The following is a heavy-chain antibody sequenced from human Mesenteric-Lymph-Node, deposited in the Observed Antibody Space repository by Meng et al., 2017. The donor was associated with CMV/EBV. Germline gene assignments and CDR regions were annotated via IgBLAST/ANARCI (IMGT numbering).Heavy chain of an antibody. J-gene: IGHJ4*02. CDR1: GYTFTDYY. D-gene: IGHD4-23*01. CDR2: INPNSGGT. V-gene: IGHV1-2*02. Sequence: ASVKVSCKASGYTFTDYYIHWMRQAPGQGPEWMGWINPNSGGTRYAPTFQGRVTMTGDTSISTAYMELSSLRSDDTAVYYCARYPDYGGYYHYWGQGTLVTVSS. CDR3: ARYPDYGGYYHY.